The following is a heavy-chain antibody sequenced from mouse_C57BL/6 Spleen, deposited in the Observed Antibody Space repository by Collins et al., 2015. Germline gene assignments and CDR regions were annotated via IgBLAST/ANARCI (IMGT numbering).Heavy chain of an antibody. J-gene: IGHJ2*01. CDR3: ARANWDY. Sequence: QVQLKQSGPGLVQPSQSLSITCTVSGFSLTSYGVHWVRQSPGKGLEWLGVIWSGGSTDYNAAFISRLSISKDNSKSQVFFKMNSLQANDTAIYYCARANWDYWDQGTTLTVSS. CDR1: GFSLTSYG. CDR2: IWSGGST. D-gene: IGHD4-1*01. V-gene: IGHV2-2*02.